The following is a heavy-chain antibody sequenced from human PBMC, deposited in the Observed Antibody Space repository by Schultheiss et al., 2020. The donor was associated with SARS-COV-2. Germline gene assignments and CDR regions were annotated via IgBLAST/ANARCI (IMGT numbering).Heavy chain of an antibody. J-gene: IGHJ5*02. CDR3: ARGGSEYDFWSGIKNWFDP. Sequence: SETLSLTCTVSGGSISSYYWSWIRQPPGKGLEWIGYIYYSGSTNYNPSLKSRVTISVDTSKNQFSLKLSSVTAADTAVYYCARGGSEYDFWSGIKNWFDPWGQGTLVTVSS. D-gene: IGHD3-3*01. V-gene: IGHV4-59*01. CDR1: GGSISSYY. CDR2: IYYSGST.